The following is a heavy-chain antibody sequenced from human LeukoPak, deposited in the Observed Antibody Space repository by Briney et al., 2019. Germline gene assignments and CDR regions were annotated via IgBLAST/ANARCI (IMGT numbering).Heavy chain of an antibody. CDR2: ICYSGST. V-gene: IGHV4-61*01. CDR3: ARTLTYYDILTGLRPYGMDV. J-gene: IGHJ6*02. Sequence: SETLSLTCTVSGGSVSSGSYYWSWIRQPPGEGLEWIGYICYSGSTNYNPSLKSRVTISVDTSKNQFSLKLSSVTAADTAVYYCARTLTYYDILTGLRPYGMDVWGQGTTVTVSS. D-gene: IGHD3-9*01. CDR1: GGSVSSGSYY.